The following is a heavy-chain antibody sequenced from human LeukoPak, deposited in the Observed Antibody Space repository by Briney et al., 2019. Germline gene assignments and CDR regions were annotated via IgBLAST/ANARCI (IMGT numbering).Heavy chain of an antibody. D-gene: IGHD4-11*01. V-gene: IGHV1-2*02. Sequence: GASVKVSCKASGYTFTSYDINWVRQATGQGLEWMGWMNPNSGGTNYAQKFQGRVTMTRDTSISTAYMELSRLRSDDTAVYYCARSATTVTLDYWGQGTLVTVSS. CDR2: MNPNSGGT. CDR1: GYTFTSYD. J-gene: IGHJ4*02. CDR3: ARSATTVTLDY.